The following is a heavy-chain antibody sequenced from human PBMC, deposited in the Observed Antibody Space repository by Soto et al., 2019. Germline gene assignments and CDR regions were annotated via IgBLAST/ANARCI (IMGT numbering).Heavy chain of an antibody. CDR1: GVYISSDD. CDR2: IHYSGST. D-gene: IGHD6-13*01. V-gene: IGHV4-59*01. Sequence: SETQSLTYTVAGVYISSDDLIWIGQKQGKGLEWIGYIHYSGSTDYNPSLKSRVTISVDTSKNQFSLKLSSVTAADTAVYYCAKDISGRTAASVYQYFDPWGQGTPVTVS. J-gene: IGHJ5*02. CDR3: AKDISGRTAASVYQYFDP.